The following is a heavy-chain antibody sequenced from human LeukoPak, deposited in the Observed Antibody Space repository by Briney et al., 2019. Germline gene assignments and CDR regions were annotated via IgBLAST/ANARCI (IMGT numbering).Heavy chain of an antibody. V-gene: IGHV3-30*18. CDR3: AKDDSSSWLFDY. Sequence: GGSLRLSCAASGFTFRSYGMHRVRQAPGKGLEWVALSFDGSNENYADSVKGRFAISRDNSKNTLYLQMNSLRAEDTAVYYCAKDDSSSWLFDYWGQGTLVTVSS. J-gene: IGHJ4*02. D-gene: IGHD6-13*01. CDR2: SFDGSNE. CDR1: GFTFRSYG.